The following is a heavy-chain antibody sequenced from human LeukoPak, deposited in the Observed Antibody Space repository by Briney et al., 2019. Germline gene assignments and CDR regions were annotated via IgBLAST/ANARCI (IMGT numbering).Heavy chain of an antibody. CDR2: ISAYNGNT. D-gene: IGHD6-19*01. CDR3: ARLPSAPGIAVAGTLDY. V-gene: IGHV1-18*01. Sequence: ASVEVSCKASGYTFTSYGISWVRQAPGQGLEWMGWISAYNGNTNYAQKLQGRVTMTTDTSTSTAYMELRSLRSDDTAVYYCARLPSAPGIAVAGTLDYWGQGTLVTASS. J-gene: IGHJ4*02. CDR1: GYTFTSYG.